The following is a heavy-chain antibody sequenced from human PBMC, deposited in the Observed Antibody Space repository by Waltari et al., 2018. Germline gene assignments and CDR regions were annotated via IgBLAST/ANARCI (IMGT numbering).Heavy chain of an antibody. D-gene: IGHD2-15*01. V-gene: IGHV3-23*01. Sequence: EVHLLESGGDLVQSGGSVRLSCAAAGFTFSSRVMSWVRQAPGKGPEWVSGISGSGDITSYADSVKGRFTISRDNSKNTLYLQMNSLRAGDTALYYCVTSHGGQVYACDCWGQGTLVTVSS. CDR3: VTSHGGQVYACDC. CDR2: ISGSGDIT. J-gene: IGHJ4*02. CDR1: GFTFSSRV.